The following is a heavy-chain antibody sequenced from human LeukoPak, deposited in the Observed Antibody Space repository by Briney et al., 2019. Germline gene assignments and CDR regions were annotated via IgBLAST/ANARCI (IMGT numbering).Heavy chain of an antibody. V-gene: IGHV4-31*03. J-gene: IGHJ4*02. CDR3: ARDSGYCSSSRCPGDLDY. Sequence: SETLSLTCTVSGGSISSGGYYWSWVRQHPGKGLEWIGYIYYSGSTYYNPSLKSRVTISVDTSKNQFSLNLSSVTAADTAVYYCARDSGYCSSSRCPGDLDYWGQGTLVTVSS. CDR2: IYYSGST. D-gene: IGHD2-2*01. CDR1: GGSISSGGYY.